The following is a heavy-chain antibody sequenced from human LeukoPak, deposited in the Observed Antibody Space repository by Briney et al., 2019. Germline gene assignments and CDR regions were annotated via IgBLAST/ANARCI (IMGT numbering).Heavy chain of an antibody. Sequence: GGSVRLSCKASRLILSYYGMLGARHSPGKGLVWLAFMSDDGSNMFYAVAVKGRFTISRDTSTNTLYLQMHSLRPEDTAVYYCRDNSGPADTWGTLGVWGQGTLVTVSS. J-gene: IGHJ3*01. V-gene: IGHV3-30*03. CDR2: MSDDGSNM. CDR3: RDNSGPADTWGTLGV. D-gene: IGHD3-22*01. CDR1: RLILSYYG.